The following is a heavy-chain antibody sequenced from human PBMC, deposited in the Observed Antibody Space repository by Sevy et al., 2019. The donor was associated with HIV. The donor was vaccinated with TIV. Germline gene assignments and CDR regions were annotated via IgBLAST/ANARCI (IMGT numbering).Heavy chain of an antibody. CDR3: ASARDIVVVPAAMDYYYGMDV. V-gene: IGHV3-21*01. D-gene: IGHD2-2*01. Sequence: GGSLRLSCAASGFTFSSYSMNWVRQAPGKGLEWVSSISSSSSYIYYADSVKGRFTICRDNAKNSLYLQMNSLRAEDTAVYYWASARDIVVVPAAMDYYYGMDVWGQGTTVTVSS. CDR1: GFTFSSYS. CDR2: ISSSSSYI. J-gene: IGHJ6*02.